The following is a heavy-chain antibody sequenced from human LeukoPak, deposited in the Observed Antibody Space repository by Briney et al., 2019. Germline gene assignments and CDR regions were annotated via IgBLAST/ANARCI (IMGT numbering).Heavy chain of an antibody. J-gene: IGHJ4*02. CDR3: TRLGLGQQVGIDY. CDR2: ISSSGSAI. CDR1: GFTFSSYG. V-gene: IGHV3-48*03. D-gene: IGHD6-13*01. Sequence: PGGSLRLSCAASGFTFSSYGMNWVRQAPGKGLEWISYISSSGSAIYYADSVKGRFTISRDNAKNSLYLQMNSLKTEDTAVYYCTRLGLGQQVGIDYWGQGTLVTVSS.